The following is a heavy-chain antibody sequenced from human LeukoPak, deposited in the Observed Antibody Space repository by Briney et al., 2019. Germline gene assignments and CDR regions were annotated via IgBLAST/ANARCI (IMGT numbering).Heavy chain of an antibody. CDR3: ARGRDKGIVATTIDY. V-gene: IGHV3-21*01. Sequence: GGSLRLSCAASGFTFSSYGMHWVRQAPGKGLEWVSSISSSSSYIYYADSVKGRFTISRDNAKNSLYLQMNSLRAEDTAVYYCARGRDKGIVATTIDYWGQGTLVTVSS. CDR1: GFTFSSYG. D-gene: IGHD5-12*01. CDR2: ISSSSSYI. J-gene: IGHJ4*02.